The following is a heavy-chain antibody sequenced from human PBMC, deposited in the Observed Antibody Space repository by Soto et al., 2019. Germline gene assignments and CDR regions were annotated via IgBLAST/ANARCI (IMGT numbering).Heavy chain of an antibody. CDR1: GFTFSSYA. D-gene: IGHD6-13*01. CDR3: AREGDSSPSGDYYFDY. V-gene: IGHV3-30-3*01. Sequence: GGSLRLSCAASGFTFSSYAMHWVRQAPGKGLEWVAVISYDGSNKYYADSVKGRFTISRDNSKNTLYLQMNSLRAEDTAVYYCAREGDSSPSGDYYFDYWGQGTLVTVSS. CDR2: ISYDGSNK. J-gene: IGHJ4*02.